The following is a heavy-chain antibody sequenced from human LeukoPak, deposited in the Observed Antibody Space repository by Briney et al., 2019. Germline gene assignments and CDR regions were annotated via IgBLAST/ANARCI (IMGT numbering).Heavy chain of an antibody. CDR2: ISSSSSTI. CDR3: ARIGSGYSYDLLVFDY. V-gene: IGHV3-48*02. Sequence: GGSLRLSCAASGFTFSSYSMNWVRQAPGKGLEWVSCISSSSSTIYYADSVKGRFTISRDSAKNSLYLQMNSLRDEDTAVYYCARIGSGYSYDLLVFDYWGQGTLVTVSS. J-gene: IGHJ4*02. D-gene: IGHD5-18*01. CDR1: GFTFSSYS.